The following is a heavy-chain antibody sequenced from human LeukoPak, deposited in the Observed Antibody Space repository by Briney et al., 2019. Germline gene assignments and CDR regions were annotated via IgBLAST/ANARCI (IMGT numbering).Heavy chain of an antibody. D-gene: IGHD3/OR15-3a*01. CDR3: ARQTGSGLFILP. CDR1: GGSISSSSYF. Sequence: PSETLSLTCTVFGGSISSSSYFWGWIRQPAGKGLEWIGSISHSGSTYYDPSLKSRITISVDTSKNQFSLRLTSVTAADTAVYYCARQTGSGLFILPGGQGTLVTVSS. CDR2: ISHSGST. J-gene: IGHJ4*02. V-gene: IGHV4-39*01.